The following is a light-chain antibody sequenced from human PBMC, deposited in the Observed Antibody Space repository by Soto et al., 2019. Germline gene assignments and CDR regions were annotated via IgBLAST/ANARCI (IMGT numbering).Light chain of an antibody. J-gene: IGLJ1*01. V-gene: IGLV1-51*01. CDR3: GTWDSSLSVYV. CDR1: SSTIGSNY. CDR2: ENN. Sequence: QSVLTQPPSVSAAPGQMITISCSGSSSTIGSNYASWYQQLPGTAPKLLIYENNKRPSGISDRFSGSKSGTSATLGIAGLQTGDEADYYCGTWDSSLSVYVFGPGTKVTGL.